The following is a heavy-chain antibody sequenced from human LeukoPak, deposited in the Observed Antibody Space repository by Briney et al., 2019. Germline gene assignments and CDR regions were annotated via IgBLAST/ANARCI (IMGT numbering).Heavy chain of an antibody. V-gene: IGHV3-30-3*01. CDR2: ISYDGSNK. CDR1: GFTFSTYA. Sequence: GGSLRLSCAASGFTFSTYAIHWVRQAPGKGLEWVAVISYDGSNKYYADSVKGRFTISRDNSKNTLYLQMNSLRAEDTAVYYCARDDSSGYIYFQHWGQGTLVTVSS. CDR3: ARDDSSGYIYFQH. D-gene: IGHD3-22*01. J-gene: IGHJ1*01.